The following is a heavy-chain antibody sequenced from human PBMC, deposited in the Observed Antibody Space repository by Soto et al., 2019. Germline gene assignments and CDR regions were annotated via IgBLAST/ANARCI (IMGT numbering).Heavy chain of an antibody. CDR2: VSIGGST. Sequence: DVQLLESGGGLVQPEGSLRLSCAASGFTFSSYAMGWVRQGPGKGLEWVAVVSIGGSTHYADSVRGRFTISRDNSKHTLSLQMNSLPAEDTAVYFCAKRRGAGGHFDYWGQGALVTVSS. V-gene: IGHV3-23*01. CDR3: AKRRGAGGHFDY. CDR1: GFTFSSYA. D-gene: IGHD2-15*01. J-gene: IGHJ4*02.